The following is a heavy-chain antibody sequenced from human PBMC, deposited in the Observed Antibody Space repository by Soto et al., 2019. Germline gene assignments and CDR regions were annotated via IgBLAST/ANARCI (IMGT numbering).Heavy chain of an antibody. J-gene: IGHJ4*02. Sequence: GGSLRLSCAASGFTFSSYSMNWVRQAPGKGLEWVSSISSSSSYIYYADSVKGRFTISRDNAKNSLYLQMNSLRAEDTAVYYCARGAGAMGGYDYIWGSYRNFDYWGQGTLVTVSS. V-gene: IGHV3-21*01. CDR1: GFTFSSYS. CDR2: ISSSSSYI. D-gene: IGHD3-16*02. CDR3: ARGAGAMGGYDYIWGSYRNFDY.